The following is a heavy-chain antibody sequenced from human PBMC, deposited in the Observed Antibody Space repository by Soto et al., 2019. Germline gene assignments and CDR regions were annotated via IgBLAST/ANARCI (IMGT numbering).Heavy chain of an antibody. CDR1: GFTFSSYG. V-gene: IGHV3-30*18. J-gene: IGHJ6*02. Sequence: QVQLVESGGGVVQPGRSLRLSCAASGFTFSSYGMHWVRQAPGKGLEWVALISHDGRNKYYVDSVKGRFTISRDNSKNTLFLQMNSLRAGDTAVYYCAKDRLRGGFLTTATTNGMDVWGQGTTVTVSS. CDR3: AKDRLRGGFLTTATTNGMDV. D-gene: IGHD1-26*01. CDR2: ISHDGRNK.